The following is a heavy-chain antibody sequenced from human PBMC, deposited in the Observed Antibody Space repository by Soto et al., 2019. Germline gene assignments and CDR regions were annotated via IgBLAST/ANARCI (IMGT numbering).Heavy chain of an antibody. CDR2: ISYDGRNE. D-gene: IGHD3-10*01. CDR3: AKGVVREPAYFDD. V-gene: IGHV3-30*18. Sequence: GGSLRLSCAVSGFTFSAFAMYWVRQAPGKGLEWVALISYDGRNEDYAESVRGRFTISRDNSKNTLYLDMNSLSAEDSAVYFCAKGVVREPAYFDDWGHGTLVTVSS. CDR1: GFTFSAFA. J-gene: IGHJ4*01.